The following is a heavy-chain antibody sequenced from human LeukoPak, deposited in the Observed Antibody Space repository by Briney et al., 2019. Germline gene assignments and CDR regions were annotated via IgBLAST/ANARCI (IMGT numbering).Heavy chain of an antibody. D-gene: IGHD2-21*01. Sequence: ASVKVSCKASGYTFTSYGISWVRQAPGQGLEWMGWISAYNGNTNYAQKLQGRVTMATDTSTSKAYMELRSLRSDDTAVYYCARGLLQYYYYYGMDVWGQGTTVTVSS. J-gene: IGHJ6*02. CDR3: ARGLLQYYYYYGMDV. CDR1: GYTFTSYG. V-gene: IGHV1-18*01. CDR2: ISAYNGNT.